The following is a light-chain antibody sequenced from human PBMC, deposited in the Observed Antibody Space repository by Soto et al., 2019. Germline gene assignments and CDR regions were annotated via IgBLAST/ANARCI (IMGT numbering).Light chain of an antibody. V-gene: IGKV1-39*01. Sequence: DIQMTQSPSSLSASVGDRVTVTCRTSQNIYNYLNWYQQRPGKAPKLLIYAATSVQSGVPSRFSGSGSGTDFTLTIGSLHPEDFATYYCQQTHSTPVTFGQGTRLDVK. J-gene: IGKJ5*01. CDR3: QQTHSTPVT. CDR1: QNIYNY. CDR2: AAT.